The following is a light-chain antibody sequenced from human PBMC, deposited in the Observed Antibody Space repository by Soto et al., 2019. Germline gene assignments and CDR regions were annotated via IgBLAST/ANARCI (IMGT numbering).Light chain of an antibody. J-gene: IGLJ2*01. CDR3: ISYTSSSTLVV. V-gene: IGLV2-14*01. CDR1: SSDVGGYNY. Sequence: QSVLTQPASVSGSPGQSITISCTGTSSDVGGYNYVSWYQQHPGKAPKLMIYEVSNRPSGVSNRFSGSKSGNTASLTISGLQAEDEVDYYCISYTSSSTLVVFGGGTKLTVL. CDR2: EVS.